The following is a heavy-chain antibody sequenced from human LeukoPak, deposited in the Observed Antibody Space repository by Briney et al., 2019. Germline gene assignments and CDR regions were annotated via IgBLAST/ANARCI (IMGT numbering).Heavy chain of an antibody. CDR3: SRGAGWFDP. V-gene: IGHV4-30-2*01. J-gene: IGHJ5*02. CDR1: GGSISSGGYS. Sequence: PSQTLSLTCAVSGGSISSGGYSWSWIRQPPGKGLEWIGYIYNSGSANYNPSLKSRLSILLDRSNNQFSLKLTSVTAADTAVYYCSRGAGWFDPWGQGTLVTVSS. CDR2: IYNSGSA.